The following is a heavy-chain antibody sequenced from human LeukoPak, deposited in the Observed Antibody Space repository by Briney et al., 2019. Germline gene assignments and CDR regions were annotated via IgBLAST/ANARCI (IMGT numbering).Heavy chain of an antibody. D-gene: IGHD6-13*01. J-gene: IGHJ4*02. Sequence: ASVKVSCKASGGTFSCYAISWVRQAPGQGLEWMGIINPSGGSTSYAQKFQGRVTMTRDTSTSTVYMELSSLRSEDTAVYYCARGARWAAAGSYWGQGTLVTVSS. CDR2: INPSGGST. CDR1: GGTFSCYA. CDR3: ARGARWAAAGSY. V-gene: IGHV1-46*01.